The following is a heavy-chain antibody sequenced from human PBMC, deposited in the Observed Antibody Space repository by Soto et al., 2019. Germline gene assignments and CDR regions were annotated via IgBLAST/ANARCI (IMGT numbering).Heavy chain of an antibody. CDR1: GYFFTAYS. CDR3: AREASAVVSLDY. J-gene: IGHJ4*02. CDR2: INPNSGDT. Sequence: XSVKVSCTASGYFFTAYSMHWVRQAPGQGLEWLGWINPNSGDTIYAQKFQDRVTMTCDTSVSTAYLELSSLSSDDTALYYCAREASAVVSLDYWGQGTLVTVSS. D-gene: IGHD2-15*01. V-gene: IGHV1-2*02.